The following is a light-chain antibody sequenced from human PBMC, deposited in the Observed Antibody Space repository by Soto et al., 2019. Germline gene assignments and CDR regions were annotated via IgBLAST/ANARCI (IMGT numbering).Light chain of an antibody. Sequence: PWERVTLSFRASQSVSSSYLTWYQQKPGQAPRLLIYGASTRATSIPARFSGSGAGTDFTLTISRLEPEDFAMYYCQQYGSSSGWTFGQGTKVDIK. CDR3: QQYGSSSGWT. J-gene: IGKJ1*01. V-gene: IGKV3-20*01. CDR2: GAS. CDR1: QSVSSSY.